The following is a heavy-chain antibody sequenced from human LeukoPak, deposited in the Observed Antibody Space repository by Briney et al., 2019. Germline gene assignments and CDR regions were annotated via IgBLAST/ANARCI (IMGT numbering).Heavy chain of an antibody. Sequence: ASVNVSCQDSGCTFTGYYMQWVGPAPRQGLEWMGWINPNSGGKNYAQKFQGWVTMTRDTSISTAYMELSRLGSDGKAVYYCGRGEYQLRYTPFDYWGEGALVTVSS. CDR3: GRGEYQLRYTPFDY. V-gene: IGHV1-2*04. CDR1: GCTFTGYY. J-gene: IGHJ4*02. D-gene: IGHD2-2*01. CDR2: INPNSGGK.